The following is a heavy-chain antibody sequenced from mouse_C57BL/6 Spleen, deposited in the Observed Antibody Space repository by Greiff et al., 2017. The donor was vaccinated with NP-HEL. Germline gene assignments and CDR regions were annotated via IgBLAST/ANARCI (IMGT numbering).Heavy chain of an antibody. V-gene: IGHV1-18*01. CDR3: ARRDGYYGDWYSDV. Sequence: EVQLQQSGPELVKPGASVKIPCKASGYTFTDYNMDWVKQSHGKSLEWIGDINPNNGGTIYNQKFKGKATLTVDKSSSTAYMELRSLTSEDTAVYYCARRDGYYGDWYSDVWGTGTTVTVSS. CDR1: GYTFTDYN. J-gene: IGHJ1*03. CDR2: INPNNGGT. D-gene: IGHD2-3*01.